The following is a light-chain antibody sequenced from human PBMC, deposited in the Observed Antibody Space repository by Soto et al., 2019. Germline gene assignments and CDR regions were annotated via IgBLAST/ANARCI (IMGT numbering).Light chain of an antibody. CDR3: CSYAGTYTVV. Sequence: QSVLTQPRSVSGSPGQSVTISCTGTGNDVGGYDFVSWYQQHPGKAPKLMIYDVSKRPSGVPDRFSGSKSGNTASLTISGLQPDDEADYYCCSYAGTYTVVFGGGTKLTVL. V-gene: IGLV2-11*01. J-gene: IGLJ2*01. CDR2: DVS. CDR1: GNDVGGYDF.